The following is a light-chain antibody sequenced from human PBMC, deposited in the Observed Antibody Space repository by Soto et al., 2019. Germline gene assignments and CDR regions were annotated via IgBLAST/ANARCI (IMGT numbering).Light chain of an antibody. CDR2: GAS. Sequence: EIVLTQSPATLSLSTGERATLSCRASQSVSSYLAWYQQKPGQAPRLLIYGASTRAPGIPARFSGSGSGTDFTLTISSLQSEDFAVYYCHQYDHLPQTFGQGTKVDIK. J-gene: IGKJ1*01. CDR3: HQYDHLPQT. V-gene: IGKV3-15*01. CDR1: QSVSSY.